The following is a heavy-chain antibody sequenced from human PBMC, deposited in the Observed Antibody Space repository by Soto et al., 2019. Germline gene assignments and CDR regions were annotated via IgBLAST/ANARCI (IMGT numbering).Heavy chain of an antibody. Sequence: QVQLVQSGPEVKKPGASVRVSCMTSGYAFTSYGVNWVRQVPGQGLEWMGWIAPHSGRTTYLPKFQGRVTITADPSTTTAYMDLTSLSSDDTGIYFCARAATGSYHSAYWGQGTVVTVSA. J-gene: IGHJ4*02. CDR2: IAPHSGRT. CDR3: ARAATGSYHSAY. CDR1: GYAFTSYG. D-gene: IGHD3-10*01. V-gene: IGHV1-18*04.